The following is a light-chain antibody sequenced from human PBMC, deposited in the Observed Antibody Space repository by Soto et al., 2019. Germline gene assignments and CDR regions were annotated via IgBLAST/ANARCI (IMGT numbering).Light chain of an antibody. Sequence: EIVMTQSPATLSVSPGERATLACGASQSVTSNLAWYQQKPGQAPRLLIYGASTRATGIPARFSGSGSGTEFTLTISSLQSEDFAVYYCQQYSNWPLTFGGGTKVDIK. J-gene: IGKJ4*01. CDR1: QSVTSN. CDR2: GAS. CDR3: QQYSNWPLT. V-gene: IGKV3-15*01.